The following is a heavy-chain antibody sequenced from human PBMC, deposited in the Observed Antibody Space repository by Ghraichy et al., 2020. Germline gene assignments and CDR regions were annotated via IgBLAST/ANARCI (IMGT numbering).Heavy chain of an antibody. CDR1: GFTFNNYA. CDR3: AKTTAVHYYYGLDV. J-gene: IGHJ6*02. CDR2: NTVSGGRT. V-gene: IGHV3-23*01. D-gene: IGHD2-2*01. Sequence: LSLTCAASGFTFNNYAMSWVRQAPGKGLEWVSLNTVSGGRTSYADSVKGRFTISLDPSKTTMYLQMNSLRAEDTAKYYCAKTTAVHYYYGLDVWGQETTVTVSS.